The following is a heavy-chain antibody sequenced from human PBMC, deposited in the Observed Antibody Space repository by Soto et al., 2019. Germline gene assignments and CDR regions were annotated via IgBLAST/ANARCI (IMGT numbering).Heavy chain of an antibody. V-gene: IGHV3-23*01. J-gene: IGHJ4*02. CDR3: AKDRRLLSVY. CDR1: GHSLSSYA. Sequence: HPGVSLRLSCAASGHSLSSYAMTWVRQAPGKGLEWVSAISGSGGSTYYADTVKGRFTISKDNSKNTLYLQMNSLRAEDTAVYYCAKDRRLLSVYWGQGTLVTVSS. CDR2: ISGSGGST. D-gene: IGHD2-15*01.